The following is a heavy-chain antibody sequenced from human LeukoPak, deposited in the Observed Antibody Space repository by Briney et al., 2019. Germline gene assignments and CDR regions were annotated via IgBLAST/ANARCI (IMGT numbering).Heavy chain of an antibody. J-gene: IGHJ4*02. D-gene: IGHD3-10*01. Sequence: GGSLRLSCAASGFTFSSYAMSWVRQAPGKGLEWVSAISGSGGSTYYADSVKGRFTISRDNSKNTLYLQMNSLRAEDTAVYYCAKIPRRYYGSGSATLDYWGQGTLVTVSS. V-gene: IGHV3-23*01. CDR1: GFTFSSYA. CDR3: AKIPRRYYGSGSATLDY. CDR2: ISGSGGST.